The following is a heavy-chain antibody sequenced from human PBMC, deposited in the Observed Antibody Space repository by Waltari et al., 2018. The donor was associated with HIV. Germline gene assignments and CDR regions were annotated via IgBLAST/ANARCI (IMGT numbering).Heavy chain of an antibody. Sequence: EVQLVESGGGLVQPGGSLRLSCAASGFTFSSYWMSWVRQAPGKGLEWVDNRKQDGSEKDYVDSVKGRFTISRDNAKNSLYLQMNSLRAEDTAVYYCARGAGPQGYDYWGQGTLVTVSS. CDR3: ARGAGPQGYDY. CDR1: GFTFSSYW. CDR2: RKQDGSEK. D-gene: IGHD5-18*01. V-gene: IGHV3-7*01. J-gene: IGHJ4*02.